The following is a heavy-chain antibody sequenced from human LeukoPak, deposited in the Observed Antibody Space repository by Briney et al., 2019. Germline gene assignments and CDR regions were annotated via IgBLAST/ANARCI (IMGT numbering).Heavy chain of an antibody. J-gene: IGHJ6*02. CDR3: ARRESDDGMDV. Sequence: GRSLRLSCAASGFTFSSYAMHWVRQAPGKGLAWVAVISYDGSNKYYADSVKGRFTISRDNSKNTLYLQMNSLRAEDTAVYYCARRESDDGMDVWGQGTTVTVSS. V-gene: IGHV3-30-3*01. D-gene: IGHD3-10*01. CDR2: ISYDGSNK. CDR1: GFTFSSYA.